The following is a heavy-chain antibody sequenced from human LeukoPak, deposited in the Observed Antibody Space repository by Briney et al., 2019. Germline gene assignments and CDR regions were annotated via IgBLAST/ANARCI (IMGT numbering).Heavy chain of an antibody. J-gene: IGHJ6*03. CDR2: IYPGDSDT. D-gene: IGHD5-12*01. Sequence: GESLKISCKGSGYSFTSYWIGWVRQMPGKGLEWMGIIYPGDSDTRYSPSFQGQVTISADKSISTAYLQWSSLKASDTAMYYCARQGYSGYDPPLGLPHSYYYYYYMDVRGKGTTVTISS. CDR3: ARQGYSGYDPPLGLPHSYYYYYYMDV. CDR1: GYSFTSYW. V-gene: IGHV5-51*01.